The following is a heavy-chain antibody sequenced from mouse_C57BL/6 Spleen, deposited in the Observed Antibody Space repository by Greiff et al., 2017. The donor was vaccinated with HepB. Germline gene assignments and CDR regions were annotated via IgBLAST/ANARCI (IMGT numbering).Heavy chain of an antibody. D-gene: IGHD4-1*01. CDR1: GYTFSSYW. J-gene: IGHJ3*01. Sequence: VQLQQPGAELVRPGSSVKLSCKASGYTFSSYWMDWVKQRPGQGLEWIGNIYPSDSETHYNQKFKDKATLTVDKSSSTAYMQLSSLTSEDSAVYYCARLGGFAYWGKGTLVTVSA. CDR3: ARLGGFAY. V-gene: IGHV1-61*01. CDR2: IYPSDSET.